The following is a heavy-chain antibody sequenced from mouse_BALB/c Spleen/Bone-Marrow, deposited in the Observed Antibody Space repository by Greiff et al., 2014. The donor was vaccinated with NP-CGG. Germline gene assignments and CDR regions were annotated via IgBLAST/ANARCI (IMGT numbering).Heavy chain of an antibody. D-gene: IGHD2-3*01. CDR1: GFTFSSYT. V-gene: IGHV5-6-4*01. Sequence: EVQLQESGGGLVKPGGSLKLSCAASGFTFSSYTMSWVRQTPEKRLEWVATTTSGGGYTYYPDSVKGRFTISRDNAKSTLYLQMSSLKSEDTAMYYCTRDLYDGYSYYAMDYWGQGTSVTVSS. J-gene: IGHJ4*01. CDR2: TTSGGGYT. CDR3: TRDLYDGYSYYAMDY.